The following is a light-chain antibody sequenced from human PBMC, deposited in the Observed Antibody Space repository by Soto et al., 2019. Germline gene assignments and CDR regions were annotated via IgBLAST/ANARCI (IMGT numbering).Light chain of an antibody. V-gene: IGKV3-20*01. CDR1: QSVSSNY. J-gene: IGKJ4*01. Sequence: ALTQSPGTLSSSPGERATLSCRASQSVSSNYLAWYQQKPGQAPRLLIYGASSRATGIPDRFSGSGSGTEFTLTISSLQPDDFATYYCQQANSFPLTFGGGTKVDIK. CDR2: GAS. CDR3: QQANSFPLT.